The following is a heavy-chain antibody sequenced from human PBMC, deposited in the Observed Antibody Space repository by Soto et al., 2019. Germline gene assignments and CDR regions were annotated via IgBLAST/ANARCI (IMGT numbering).Heavy chain of an antibody. CDR1: GGTFSSYA. J-gene: IGHJ6*02. Sequence: SVNVSCKASGGTFSSYAISWVRQAPGQGLEWMGGIIPIFGTADYAQKFQGRVTITADESTSTAYMELSSLRSEETAVYYCASVETQRYYYGMDVWGQGTTVTVSS. CDR3: ASVETQRYYYGMDV. D-gene: IGHD2-15*01. CDR2: IIPIFGTA. V-gene: IGHV1-69*13.